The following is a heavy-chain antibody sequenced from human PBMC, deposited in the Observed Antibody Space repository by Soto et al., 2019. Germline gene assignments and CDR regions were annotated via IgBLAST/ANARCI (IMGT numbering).Heavy chain of an antibody. CDR2: INAGNGNT. CDR3: ARGRGTFWSGYYSFAFDI. J-gene: IGHJ3*02. V-gene: IGHV1-3*01. D-gene: IGHD3-3*01. CDR1: GYTFTRYA. Sequence: GASGKVSCKASGYTFTRYAMHWVRQAPGRRLEWMGWINAGNGNTKYSQKFQGRVTITRDTSASTAYMELSSLRSEDTAVYYCARGRGTFWSGYYSFAFDIWGQGTMVTVSS.